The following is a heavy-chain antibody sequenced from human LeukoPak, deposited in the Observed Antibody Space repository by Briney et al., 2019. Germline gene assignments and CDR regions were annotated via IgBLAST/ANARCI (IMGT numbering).Heavy chain of an antibody. D-gene: IGHD3-16*02. CDR2: INHSGST. Sequence: SETLSLTCAVYAGSFSGYCWSWIRQPPGKGLEWLGEINHSGSTNYKPSLKSRVTISVDTSKNQFSLKLSSVTAADTAVYYCARVGRDYVWGSYRDNWFDPWGQGTLVTVSS. CDR3: ARVGRDYVWGSYRDNWFDP. CDR1: AGSFSGYC. J-gene: IGHJ5*02. V-gene: IGHV4-34*01.